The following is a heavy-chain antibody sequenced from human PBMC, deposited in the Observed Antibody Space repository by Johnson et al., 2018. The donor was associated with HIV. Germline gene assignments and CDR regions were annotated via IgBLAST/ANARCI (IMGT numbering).Heavy chain of an antibody. V-gene: IGHV3-66*02. CDR2: IFSVGNT. D-gene: IGHD1-26*01. CDR1: GFTVSSNY. CDR3: AKGASGSQRRGAFHI. J-gene: IGHJ3*02. Sequence: VLLVESGGGLVQPGGSLRLSCAASGFTVSSNYMSWVRQAPGKGLEWVSVIFSVGNTYYADSVKGRFTISRDNSNNMVYLQMNSLRPEDTAVYYCAKGASGSQRRGAFHIWGQGTMVTVSS.